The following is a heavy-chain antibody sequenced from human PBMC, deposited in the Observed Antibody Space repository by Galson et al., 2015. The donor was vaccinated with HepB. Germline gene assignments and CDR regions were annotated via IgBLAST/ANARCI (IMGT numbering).Heavy chain of an antibody. D-gene: IGHD6-19*01. Sequence: SLRLSCAASGFTFSDYYMSWIRQAPGKGLEWVSYISSSSSYTNYADSVKGRFTISRDNAKNSLYLQMNSLRAEDTAVYYCARVLYSSGWSAGPFDYWGQGTLVTVSS. J-gene: IGHJ4*02. V-gene: IGHV3-11*05. CDR3: ARVLYSSGWSAGPFDY. CDR2: ISSSSSYT. CDR1: GFTFSDYY.